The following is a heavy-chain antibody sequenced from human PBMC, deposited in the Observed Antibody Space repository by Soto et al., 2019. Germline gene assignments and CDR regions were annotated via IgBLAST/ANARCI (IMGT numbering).Heavy chain of an antibody. CDR1: GGSIDDYY. J-gene: IGHJ5*02. D-gene: IGHD3-16*02. V-gene: IGHV4-59*01. CDR2: ISDRGST. Sequence: QVELQQSGPGLVKPSETLSLTCTVFGGSIDDYYWSWIRQSPGKGLEWIGHISDRGSTDYNPSLKSRVTISVDRSKKQFSLKVTSVTAADTAVYYCARDRWTARANWFGPWGQGTLVTVSS. CDR3: ARDRWTARANWFGP.